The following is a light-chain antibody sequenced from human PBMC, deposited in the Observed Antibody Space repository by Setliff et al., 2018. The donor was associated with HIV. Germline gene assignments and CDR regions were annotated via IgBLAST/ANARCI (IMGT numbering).Light chain of an antibody. CDR1: SSDVGGYSF. V-gene: IGLV2-14*03. CDR2: DVS. Sequence: QSALTQPASVSGSPGQSITISCTGASSDVGGYSFVSWYQQHPGKAPKLMIYDVSYRPSGVSDRFSGSKSGNTASLTISGLQAEDEADYYCSSSTSSTPLYVFGTGTKVTVL. J-gene: IGLJ1*01. CDR3: SSSTSSTPLYV.